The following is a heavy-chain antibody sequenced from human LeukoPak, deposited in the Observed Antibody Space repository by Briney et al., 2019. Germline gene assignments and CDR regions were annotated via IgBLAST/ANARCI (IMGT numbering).Heavy chain of an antibody. CDR1: GYSISSASY. CDR2: IYHSGSP. Sequence: SETLSLTCAVSGYSISSASYWGWIRQPPGKGLEWIGNIYHSGSPYYNPSLKSRVTISVDTSKNQFSLRLSSVTAADTAVYYCARPISSQGYFGVVIDWGQGTLVTVSS. V-gene: IGHV4-38-2*01. D-gene: IGHD3-3*01. CDR3: ARPISSQGYFGVVID. J-gene: IGHJ4*02.